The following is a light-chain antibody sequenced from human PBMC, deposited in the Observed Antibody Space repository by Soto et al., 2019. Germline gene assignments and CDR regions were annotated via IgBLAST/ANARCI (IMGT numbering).Light chain of an antibody. Sequence: ILLTQSPSSLSASVGDRVTITCRASQGIDTSLAWYQQKPGKAPKLLIYAPSNFQSGVPSRFSGSGSGTHFTLTISSLQPEDFATYFCQQTYTTPITFGQGTRLDIK. J-gene: IGKJ5*01. CDR3: QQTYTTPIT. V-gene: IGKV1-9*01. CDR2: APS. CDR1: QGIDTS.